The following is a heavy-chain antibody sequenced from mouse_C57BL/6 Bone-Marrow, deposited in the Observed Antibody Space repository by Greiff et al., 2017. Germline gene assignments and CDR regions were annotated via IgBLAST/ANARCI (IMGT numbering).Heavy chain of an antibody. V-gene: IGHV1-69*01. J-gene: IGHJ4*01. Sequence: VQLQQPGAELVMPGASVKLSCKASGYTFTSYWMHWVKQRPGQGLEWIGEIDPSDSYTNYNQKFKGKSTLTVDKSSSTAYMQLSSLTSEASAVYYCARDPPYYYGSSDKYYAMDYWGKGTSVTVSS. D-gene: IGHD1-1*01. CDR2: IDPSDSYT. CDR1: GYTFTSYW. CDR3: ARDPPYYYGSSDKYYAMDY.